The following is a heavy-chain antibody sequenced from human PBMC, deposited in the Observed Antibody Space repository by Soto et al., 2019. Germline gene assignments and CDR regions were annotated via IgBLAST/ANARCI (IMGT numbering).Heavy chain of an antibody. V-gene: IGHV1-18*01. CDR2: IATYNNNK. CDR3: ARVFRGVVNWFDP. Sequence: HLVQSGPEVKRPGASITVSCKTSGDTFANFGLSWVRQAPGQGLEWMGWIATYNNNKNYAQKFQGRLTLTTDTSTSTAYMELESLGYDDTAVYYCARVFRGVVNWFDPGGQGTLVTVSS. CDR1: GDTFANFG. D-gene: IGHD3-10*01. J-gene: IGHJ5*02.